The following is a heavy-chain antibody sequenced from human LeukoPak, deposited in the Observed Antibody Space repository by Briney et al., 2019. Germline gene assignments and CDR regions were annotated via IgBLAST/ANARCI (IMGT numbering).Heavy chain of an antibody. CDR2: ISNSGSTI. CDR3: ASRVGNARFDY. J-gene: IGHJ4*02. V-gene: IGHV3-48*03. Sequence: GGSLRLPCAASGXTFSSCEMNWVRQAPGKGLEWVSYISNSGSTIFYADSVRGRFTISRDNAKNALYLQMNSLRVEDTAVYYCASRVGNARFDYWGRGTLVTVSS. CDR1: GXTFSSCE. D-gene: IGHD1-1*01.